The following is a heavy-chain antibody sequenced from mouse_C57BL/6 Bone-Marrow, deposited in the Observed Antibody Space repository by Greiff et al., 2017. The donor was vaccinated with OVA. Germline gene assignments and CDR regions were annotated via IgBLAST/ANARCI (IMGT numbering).Heavy chain of an antibody. CDR2: INPNNGGT. Sequence: EVQLVESGPELVKPGASVKMSCKASGYTFTDYNMHWVKQSHGKSLEWIGYINPNNGGTSYNQKFKGKATLTVNKSSSTAYMELRSLTSEDSAVYYCARWGDYDGYSVYWGQGTTLTVSS. V-gene: IGHV1-22*01. D-gene: IGHD2-3*01. J-gene: IGHJ2*01. CDR1: GYTFTDYN. CDR3: ARWGDYDGYSVY.